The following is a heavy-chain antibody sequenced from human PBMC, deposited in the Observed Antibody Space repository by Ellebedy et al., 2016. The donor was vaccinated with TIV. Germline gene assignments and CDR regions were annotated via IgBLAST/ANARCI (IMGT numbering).Heavy chain of an antibody. CDR1: GYTFTSYD. D-gene: IGHD3-10*01. CDR3: ARGFDGSGSYYYYGMDV. V-gene: IGHV1-8*01. CDR2: MNPNSGNT. J-gene: IGHJ6*02. Sequence: AASVKVSCKASGYTFTSYDINWVRQATGQGLEWKGWMNPNSGNTGYAKKFQGRVTMTRNTSISTAYMELSRLRSDDTAVYYCARGFDGSGSYYYYGMDVWGQGTTVTVSS.